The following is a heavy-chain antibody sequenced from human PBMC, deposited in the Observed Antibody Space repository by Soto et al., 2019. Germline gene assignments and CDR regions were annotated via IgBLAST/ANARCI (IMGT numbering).Heavy chain of an antibody. J-gene: IGHJ6*02. V-gene: IGHV4-59*01. D-gene: IGHD5-18*01. Sequence: SETLSLTCTVSGGSISSYYWSWIRQPPGKGLEWIGYIYYSGSTNYNPSLKSRVTISVDTSKNQFSLKLSSVTAADTAVYYFARRAGYSYGYLSGYYYGMDVWGQGTTVTVSS. CDR1: GGSISSYY. CDR3: ARRAGYSYGYLSGYYYGMDV. CDR2: IYYSGST.